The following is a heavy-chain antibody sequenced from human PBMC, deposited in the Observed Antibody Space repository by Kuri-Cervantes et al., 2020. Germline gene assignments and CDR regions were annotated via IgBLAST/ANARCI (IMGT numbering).Heavy chain of an antibody. D-gene: IGHD2-15*01. CDR2: IDWDDDK. J-gene: IGHJ6*02. CDR3: ARIYCSGGSCYGMDV. CDR1: GFSLSTSGMC. V-gene: IGHV2-70*11. Sequence: SGPTLVKPTQTLTLTCTFSGFSLSTSGMCVSWIRQPPGKALEWLARIDWDDDKYYSTSLKTRLTISKDTSKNQVVLTMTNMDPVDTATYYCARIYCSGGSCYGMDVWGRGTTVTVSS.